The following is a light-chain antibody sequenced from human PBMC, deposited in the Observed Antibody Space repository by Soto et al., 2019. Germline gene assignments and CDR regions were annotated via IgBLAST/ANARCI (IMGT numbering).Light chain of an antibody. CDR2: EVS. CDR3: SSYTSSTTIL. CDR1: SSDVGGYNY. Sequence: QSALTQPASVSGSPGQSITISCTGTSSDVGGYNYVSWYQQHPGRAPKLMIFEVSHRPSGISNRFSGSKSGNTASLIISGLQAEDEADYYCSSYTSSTTILFGGGTKLTVL. V-gene: IGLV2-14*01. J-gene: IGLJ2*01.